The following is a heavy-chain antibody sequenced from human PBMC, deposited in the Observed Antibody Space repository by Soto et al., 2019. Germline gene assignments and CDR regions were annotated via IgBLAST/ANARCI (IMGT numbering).Heavy chain of an antibody. Sequence: QVQLVQSGAEVKKPGSSVKVSCKASGGTFSSYAISWVRQAPGQGLEWMGGIIPIFGTANYAQKFQGRVTMTADESTSTAYMELSSLRSEDTAVYYCAAHWCGSSCRQGYFDYWGQGTLVTVSS. D-gene: IGHD6-13*01. CDR2: IIPIFGTA. CDR3: AAHWCGSSCRQGYFDY. V-gene: IGHV1-69*01. CDR1: GGTFSSYA. J-gene: IGHJ4*02.